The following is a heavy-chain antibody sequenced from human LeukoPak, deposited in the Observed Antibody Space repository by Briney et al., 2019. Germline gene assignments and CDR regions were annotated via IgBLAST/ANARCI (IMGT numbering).Heavy chain of an antibody. V-gene: IGHV2-5*08. D-gene: IGHD1-1*01. CDR3: AHRRAWNRVNPNWFDP. CDR1: GFTFSSYEMN. Sequence: LRLSCAASGFTFSSYEMNWIRQPPGKALEWLALIYWDDDKRYSPSLKSRLTITKDTSKNQVVLTMTNMDPVDTATYYCAHRRAWNRVNPNWFDPWGQGTLVTVSS. J-gene: IGHJ5*02. CDR2: IYWDDDK.